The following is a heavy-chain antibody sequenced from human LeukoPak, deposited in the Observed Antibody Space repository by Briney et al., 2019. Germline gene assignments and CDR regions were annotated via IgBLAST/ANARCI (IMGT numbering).Heavy chain of an antibody. Sequence: SETLSLTCTVSGGSISSYSWSWIRQPPGKGLEWIGYIYYSGSTNYNPSLKSRLTISVDTTKNQFSLKLSSVTAADTAVYYCARGMTTGPDPWGQGILVTVSS. CDR1: GGSISSYS. CDR2: IYYSGST. J-gene: IGHJ5*02. D-gene: IGHD4-17*01. V-gene: IGHV4-59*08. CDR3: ARGMTTGPDP.